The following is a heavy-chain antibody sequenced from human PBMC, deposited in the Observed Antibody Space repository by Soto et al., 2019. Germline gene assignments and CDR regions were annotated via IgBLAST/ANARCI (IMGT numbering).Heavy chain of an antibody. J-gene: IGHJ6*02. Sequence: SVKISCKASGGTFSSYAISWVRQAPGQGLEWISRHIPIYGTANDAQKVYNRVTLTANRSTSTANTKQSTMRSEPPAGYYCERDGIYGGSRESYYHHYVMDILGQGTTATASS. CDR1: GGTFSSYA. D-gene: IGHD4-17*01. CDR3: ERDGIYGGSRESYYHHYVMDI. CDR2: HIPIYGTA. V-gene: IGHV1-69*06.